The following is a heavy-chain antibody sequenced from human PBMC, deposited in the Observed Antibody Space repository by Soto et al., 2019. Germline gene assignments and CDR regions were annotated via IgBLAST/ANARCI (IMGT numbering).Heavy chain of an antibody. CDR1: GGSFSGYY. CDR2: INHSGST. J-gene: IGHJ3*02. D-gene: IGHD3-9*01. V-gene: IGHV4-34*01. CDR3: ARVPLRYFDGRFAFDI. Sequence: QVQLQQWGAGLLKPSETLSLTCAVYGGSFSGYYWSWIGQPAGKGLEWIGEINHSGSTNYNPSLKSRVPISVDTCKHHFALKLSSVTAADTAVYSCARVPLRYFDGRFAFDIWGQGTMVTVSS.